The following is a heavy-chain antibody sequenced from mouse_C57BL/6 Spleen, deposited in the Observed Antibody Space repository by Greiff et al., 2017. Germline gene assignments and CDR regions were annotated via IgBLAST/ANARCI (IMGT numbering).Heavy chain of an antibody. Sequence: VQLQQPGAELVKPGASVKLSCKASGYTFTSYWMHWVKQRPGQGLEWIGMIHPNSGSTNYNEKFKSKATLTVDKSSSTAYMQLSSLTSEDSAVYYCARGGTTVALDFDYWGQGTTLTVSS. J-gene: IGHJ2*01. CDR2: IHPNSGST. D-gene: IGHD1-1*01. CDR3: ARGGTTVALDFDY. V-gene: IGHV1-64*01. CDR1: GYTFTSYW.